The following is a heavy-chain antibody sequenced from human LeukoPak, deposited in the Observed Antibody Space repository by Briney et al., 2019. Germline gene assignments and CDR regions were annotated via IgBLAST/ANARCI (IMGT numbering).Heavy chain of an antibody. J-gene: IGHJ4*02. D-gene: IGHD6-13*01. CDR3: VKAHSSSWYYFEY. V-gene: IGHV3-64D*06. CDR2: ISSNGGST. Sequence: PGGSLRLSCSASGFSFKTYGMHWVRQAPGKGLEHVSAISSNGGSTYYADSVKGRVTISRDNSKDTVYLQMSSLRAEDTAVYYCVKAHSSSWYYFEYWGQGTLVTVSS. CDR1: GFSFKTYG.